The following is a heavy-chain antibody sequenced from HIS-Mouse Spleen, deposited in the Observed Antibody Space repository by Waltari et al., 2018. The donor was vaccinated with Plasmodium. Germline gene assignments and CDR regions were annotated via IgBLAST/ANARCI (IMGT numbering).Heavy chain of an antibody. CDR3: ARGMKSSSSAFDI. V-gene: IGHV3-53*01. J-gene: IGHJ3*02. D-gene: IGHD6-6*01. CDR1: GFTVRSNS. Sequence: EVQLVESGGGLIQPGGSLRLPCPASGFTVRSNSMTWLRQAPGKGLEWVSVIYSGGSTYYADSVKGRFTISRDNSKNTLYLQMNSLRAEDTAVYYCARGMKSSSSAFDIWGQGTMVTVSS. CDR2: IYSGGST.